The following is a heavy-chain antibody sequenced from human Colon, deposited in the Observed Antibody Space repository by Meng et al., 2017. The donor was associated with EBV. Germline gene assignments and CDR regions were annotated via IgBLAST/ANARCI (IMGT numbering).Heavy chain of an antibody. CDR2: SYYSGST. CDR3: ARVGQWLPIDY. V-gene: IGHV4-61*05. Sequence: QLQLQESGPGLVKPSXXLSLTCGVSGGSISSSGYYWSWIRQPPGKGLEWIGYSYYSGSTYYNPSLKSRVTISVDKSKNQFSLNLSSVTAADTAVYYCARVGQWLPIDYGGQGTLVTVSS. D-gene: IGHD6-19*01. J-gene: IGHJ4*02. CDR1: GGSISSSGYY.